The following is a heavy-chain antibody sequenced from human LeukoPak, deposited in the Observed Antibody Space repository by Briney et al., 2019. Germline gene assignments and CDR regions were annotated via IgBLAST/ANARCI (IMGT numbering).Heavy chain of an antibody. V-gene: IGHV4-59*01. CDR1: GGSINGYY. CDR3: AREGGGRDGYNWGPSDF. D-gene: IGHD5-24*01. Sequence: SETLSLNCIVSGGSINGYYWSWIRQPPGKGLEWIGYMYNYGSTKFNPSLESRVTISADMAKNQLSLTLYSVTTADTAVYYCAREGGGRDGYNWGPSDFWGQGALVTVSS. J-gene: IGHJ3*01. CDR2: MYNYGST.